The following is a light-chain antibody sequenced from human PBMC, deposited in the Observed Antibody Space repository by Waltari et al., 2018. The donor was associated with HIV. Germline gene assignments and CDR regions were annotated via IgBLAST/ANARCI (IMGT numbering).Light chain of an antibody. CDR2: VAS. Sequence: EILMTQFPDTLSVSPGERVTLSCRASQSVGTNLAWYQQKPGQAPRLLIYVASFTATDISDSFSCSGSGTDFTLTINSLQSEDFAVYYCQHYSNLPPWTFGPGTRVEMK. CDR3: QHYSNLPPWT. V-gene: IGKV3-15*01. J-gene: IGKJ1*01. CDR1: QSVGTN.